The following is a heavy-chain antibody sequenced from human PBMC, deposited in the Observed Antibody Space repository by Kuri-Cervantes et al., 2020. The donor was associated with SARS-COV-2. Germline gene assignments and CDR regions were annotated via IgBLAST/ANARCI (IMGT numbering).Heavy chain of an antibody. Sequence: GESLKISCAASGFTFSSYAMSWVRQAPGKGLEWVSCIKGGSGTTYYAASVKGRFTVSRDNAKNTLYLLMSSLRVEDTAVYYCARLNLESGDTKFDPWGQGIPVTVSS. CDR3: ARLNLESGDTKFDP. D-gene: IGHD1-1*01. CDR2: IKGGSGTT. CDR1: GFTFSSYA. V-gene: IGHV3-23*01. J-gene: IGHJ5*02.